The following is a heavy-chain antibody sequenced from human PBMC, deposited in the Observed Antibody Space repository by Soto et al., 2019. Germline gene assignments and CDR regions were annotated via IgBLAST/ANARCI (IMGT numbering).Heavy chain of an antibody. CDR2: MNPNSGNT. Sequence: ASVKVSCKASGYTFTSYDINWARQATGQGLEWMGWMNPNSGNTGYAQKFQGRVTMTRNTSISTAYMELSSLRADDTAMYYCGRAGYSYALDYWGQGTLVTVSS. CDR3: GRAGYSYALDY. D-gene: IGHD5-18*01. J-gene: IGHJ4*02. CDR1: GYTFTSYD. V-gene: IGHV1-8*01.